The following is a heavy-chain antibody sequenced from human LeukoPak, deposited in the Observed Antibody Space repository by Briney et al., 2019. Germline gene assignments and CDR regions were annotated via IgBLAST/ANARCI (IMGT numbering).Heavy chain of an antibody. D-gene: IGHD1/OR15-1a*01. CDR2: IKFDESER. J-gene: IGHJ4*02. CDR3: TRVTTNGYFEY. CDR1: GFTFSSSW. V-gene: IGHV3-7*04. Sequence: GGSLRLSCAASGFTFSSSWMAWVRQAPGKGLEWVASIKFDESERHHVDSVKGRFTISRDNAKNSLYLQMNSLRAEDTAVYFCTRVTTNGYFEYWGQGTLVTVSS.